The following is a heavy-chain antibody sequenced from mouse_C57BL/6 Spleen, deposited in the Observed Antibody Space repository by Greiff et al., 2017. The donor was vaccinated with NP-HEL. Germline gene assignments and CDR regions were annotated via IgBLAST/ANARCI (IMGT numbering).Heavy chain of an antibody. CDR1: GFTFSDYY. CDR3: ARWNYGYYAMDY. CDR2: INYDGSST. Sequence: EVKLVESEGGLVQPGSSMKLSCTASGFTFSDYYMAWVRQVPEKGLEWVANINYDGSSTYYLDSLKSRFIISRDNAKNILYLQISSLKSEDTATYYCARWNYGYYAMDYWGQGTSVTVSS. V-gene: IGHV5-16*01. D-gene: IGHD1-1*02. J-gene: IGHJ4*01.